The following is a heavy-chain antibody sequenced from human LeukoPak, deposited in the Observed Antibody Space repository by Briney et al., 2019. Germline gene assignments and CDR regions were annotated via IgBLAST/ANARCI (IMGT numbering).Heavy chain of an antibody. CDR3: ASQGGDGYNYSDY. J-gene: IGHJ4*02. CDR1: GFSFSSYC. CDR2: ISDDGSNK. Sequence: PGRSLRLSCAASGFSFSSYCMHWVRQASGKGLEWVAVISDDGSNKYYAHSVKGRFTISRDNSKNTLYLQMSSLRAEDTAVYYCASQGGDGYNYSDYWGQGTLVTASS. D-gene: IGHD5-24*01. V-gene: IGHV3-30*03.